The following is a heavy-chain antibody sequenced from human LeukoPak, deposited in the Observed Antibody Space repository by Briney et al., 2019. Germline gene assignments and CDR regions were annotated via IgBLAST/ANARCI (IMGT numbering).Heavy chain of an antibody. Sequence: GESLKISCKGSGYSFTSYWISWVRQMPGKGLEWMGRIDPSDSYTNYSPSFQGHVTISADKSISTAYLQWSSLKASDTAMYYCARRVTTEYNWFDPWGQGTLVTVSS. CDR3: ARRVTTEYNWFDP. CDR2: IDPSDSYT. J-gene: IGHJ5*02. D-gene: IGHD4-11*01. V-gene: IGHV5-10-1*01. CDR1: GYSFTSYW.